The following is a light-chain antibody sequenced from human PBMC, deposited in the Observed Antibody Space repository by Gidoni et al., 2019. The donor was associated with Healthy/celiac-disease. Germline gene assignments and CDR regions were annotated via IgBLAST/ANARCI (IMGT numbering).Light chain of an antibody. CDR1: QSVLYSSNNKNY. Sequence: DIVMSQSPYSLAASLGERATINCKSSQSVLYSSNNKNYLAWYQQKPGQPPKLLIYWASTRESGVPDRFSGSGSGTDFTLTISSLQAEHVAVYYCQQYYSTPLTFXXXTKLEIK. CDR2: WAS. CDR3: QQYYSTPLT. V-gene: IGKV4-1*01. J-gene: IGKJ2*01.